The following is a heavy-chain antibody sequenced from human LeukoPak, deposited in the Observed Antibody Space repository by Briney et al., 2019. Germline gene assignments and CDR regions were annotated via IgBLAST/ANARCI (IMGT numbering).Heavy chain of an antibody. CDR3: ARASDFLYDGMDV. Sequence: GGSLRLSCAASGFTFSSYWMSWVRQAPGKGLEWVANIKQDGSEKYYVDSVKGRFTISRDNAKSSLYLQMNSLRAEDTAVYYCARASDFLYDGMDVWGQGTTVTVSS. CDR1: GFTFSSYW. J-gene: IGHJ6*02. CDR2: IKQDGSEK. V-gene: IGHV3-7*01. D-gene: IGHD3-3*01.